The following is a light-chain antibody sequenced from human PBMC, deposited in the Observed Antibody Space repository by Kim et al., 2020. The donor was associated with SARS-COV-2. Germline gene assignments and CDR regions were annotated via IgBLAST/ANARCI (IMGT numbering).Light chain of an antibody. Sequence: VATEESATLSCRASQSVNSNLAWYQQKPGQAPRLLIYGASTRATDIPDRFSGSGSGTEFTLIISNLHSEDIAVYYCQQYDNWPPYTFGQGTKLEI. CDR1: QSVNSN. CDR2: GAS. V-gene: IGKV3-15*01. J-gene: IGKJ2*01. CDR3: QQYDNWPPYT.